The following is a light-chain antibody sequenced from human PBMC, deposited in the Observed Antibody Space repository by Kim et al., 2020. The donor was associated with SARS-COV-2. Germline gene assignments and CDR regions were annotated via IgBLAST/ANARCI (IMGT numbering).Light chain of an antibody. CDR2: QDS. CDR3: QAWDSSTWV. J-gene: IGLJ3*02. Sequence: SYELTQPPSVSVSPGQTASITCSGDKLGDKYACWYQQKPGQSPVLVIYQDSKRPSGIPERSSGSNSGNTATLTISGTQAMDEADYYCQAWDSSTWVCGGG. CDR1: KLGDKY. V-gene: IGLV3-1*01.